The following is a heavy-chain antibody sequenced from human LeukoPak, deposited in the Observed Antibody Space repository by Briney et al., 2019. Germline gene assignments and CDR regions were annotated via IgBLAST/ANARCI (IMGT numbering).Heavy chain of an antibody. Sequence: ASVNVSCKASGYTFTIYGISWVRQAPGQGLEWMGWISAYNGNTNYAQMRQGRVTMTTDTSTSTAYMELRSLRSDDTAVYYCARQVGATYGWFDPWGQGTLVTVSS. CDR3: ARQVGATYGWFDP. J-gene: IGHJ5*02. CDR2: ISAYNGNT. V-gene: IGHV1-18*01. CDR1: GYTFTIYG. D-gene: IGHD1-26*01.